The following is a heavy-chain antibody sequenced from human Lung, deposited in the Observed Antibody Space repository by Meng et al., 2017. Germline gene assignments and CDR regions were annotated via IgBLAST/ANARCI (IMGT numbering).Heavy chain of an antibody. CDR1: GGSFSDYY. Sequence: QLQRWGHGLLKPPGTLSLTCVASGGSFSDYYWSWIRQPPGKGLEWIGEINHSGSTNYNPSLESRATISVDTSQNNLSLKLSSVTAADSAVYYCARGPTTMAHDFDYWGQGTLVTVSS. CDR2: INHSGST. D-gene: IGHD4-11*01. J-gene: IGHJ4*02. V-gene: IGHV4-34*01. CDR3: ARGPTTMAHDFDY.